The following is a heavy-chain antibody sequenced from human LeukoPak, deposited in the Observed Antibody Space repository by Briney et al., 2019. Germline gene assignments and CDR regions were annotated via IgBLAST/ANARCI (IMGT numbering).Heavy chain of an antibody. CDR3: ARGGIAAAGTGQEGYMDV. J-gene: IGHJ6*03. CDR1: GYSISSGYY. CDR2: IYHSGST. V-gene: IGHV4-38-2*02. Sequence: PSETLSLTCTVSGYSISSGYYWGRIRQPPGKGLEWIGSIYHSGSTYYNPSLKSRVTISVDTSKNQFSLKLSSVTAADTAVYYCARGGIAAAGTGQEGYMDVWGKGTTVTVSS. D-gene: IGHD6-13*01.